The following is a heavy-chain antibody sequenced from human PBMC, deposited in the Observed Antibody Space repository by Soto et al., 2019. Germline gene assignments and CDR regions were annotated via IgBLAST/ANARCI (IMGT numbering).Heavy chain of an antibody. CDR3: ARAATVAAAPLDY. J-gene: IGHJ4*02. CDR2: IIPLFGTA. Sequence: QVQLVQSGAEVKKPGSSVKVSCKASGGTFSSYAISWVRQAPGQGLEWMGGIIPLFGTANYAHKFQGRVTMTADESTSTAYMELSSLRSEDTAVYYCARAATVAAAPLDYWGQGTLVTVSS. V-gene: IGHV1-69*12. D-gene: IGHD6-13*01. CDR1: GGTFSSYA.